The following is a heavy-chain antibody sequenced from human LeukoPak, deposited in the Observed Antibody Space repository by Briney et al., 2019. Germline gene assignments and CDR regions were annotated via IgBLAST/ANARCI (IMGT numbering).Heavy chain of an antibody. CDR1: GGSISSGNYY. J-gene: IGHJ1*01. CDR3: AREFHP. Sequence: SETLSLTCTVSGGSISSGNYYWSWIRQPAGKGLEWIGHIYTSGTTSYNPSLKSRVTISLDTSMNQFSLRLSSVTAADTAVYYCAREFHPWGQGTLVTVSS. V-gene: IGHV4-61*09. CDR2: IYTSGTT.